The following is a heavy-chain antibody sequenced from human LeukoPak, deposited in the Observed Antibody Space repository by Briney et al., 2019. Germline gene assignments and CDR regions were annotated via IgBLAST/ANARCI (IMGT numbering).Heavy chain of an antibody. V-gene: IGHV5-51*01. D-gene: IGHD3-10*01. CDR2: IYPGDSDT. J-gene: IGHJ6*02. CDR1: GYSFTSYW. CDR3: ARQQGRITMVRGVIIDPDYYYYYGMDV. Sequence: GESLKISCKGSGYSFTSYWIGWVRQMPGKGLEWMGIIYPGDSDTRYSPSFQGQVTISADKSISTAYLQWSSLKASDTATYYCARQQGRITMVRGVIIDPDYYYYYGMDVWGQGTTVTVSS.